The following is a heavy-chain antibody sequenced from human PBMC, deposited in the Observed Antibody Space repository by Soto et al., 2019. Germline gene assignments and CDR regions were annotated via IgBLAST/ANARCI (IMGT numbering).Heavy chain of an antibody. V-gene: IGHV4-34*01. CDR3: ARGTPYCSGGSCDLDY. CDR2: INHSGST. Sequence: SETLSLTCAVYGGPFSGHYWSWIRQPPGKGLEWIGEINHSGSTNYNPSLKSRVTISVDTSKNQFSLKLSSVTAADTAVFYCARGTPYCSGGSCDLDYWGQGALVTVSS. CDR1: GGPFSGHY. J-gene: IGHJ4*02. D-gene: IGHD2-15*01.